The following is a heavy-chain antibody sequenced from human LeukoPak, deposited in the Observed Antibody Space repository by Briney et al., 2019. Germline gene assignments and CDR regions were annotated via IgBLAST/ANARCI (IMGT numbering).Heavy chain of an antibody. CDR2: ISGSGGST. CDR1: GFTFSSYA. J-gene: IGHJ4*02. D-gene: IGHD2-15*01. CDR3: ARDLHCSGGSCYSGLHY. Sequence: GGSLRLSCAASGFTFSSYAMSWVRQAPGKGLEWVSAISGSGGSTYYADSVKGRFTISRDNSKNTLYLQMNSLRPEDTAVYYCARDLHCSGGSCYSGLHYWGQGTLVTVSS. V-gene: IGHV3-23*01.